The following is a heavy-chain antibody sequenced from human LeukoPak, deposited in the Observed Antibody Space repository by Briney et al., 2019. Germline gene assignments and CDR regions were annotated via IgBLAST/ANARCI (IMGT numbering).Heavy chain of an antibody. CDR2: IYPGDSDT. V-gene: IGHV5-51*01. J-gene: IGHJ4*02. CDR3: AIGGDSSTSCYRCFNY. D-gene: IGHD2-2*02. CDR1: GYRFTNYW. Sequence: GESLKISCKGSGYRFTNYWIGWVRHMPGKGLEWMVIIYPGDSDTRCSPSFQGQVTISADKSISTAYLQWSSLKASDTAMYFCAIGGDSSTSCYRCFNYWGQGTLVTVSS.